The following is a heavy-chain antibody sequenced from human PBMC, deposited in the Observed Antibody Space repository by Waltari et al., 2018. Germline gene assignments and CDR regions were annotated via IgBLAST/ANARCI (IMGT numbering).Heavy chain of an antibody. D-gene: IGHD2-15*01. J-gene: IGHJ6*03. CDR3: ARDGYCSGGSCYAYYYYYMDV. CDR2: IIPILGIA. V-gene: IGHV1-69*04. CDR1: GGTFSSYA. Sequence: QVQLVQSGAEVKKPGSSVKVSCKASGGTFSSYAISWVRQAPGQGLEGMGGIIPILGIANYAQKFQGRVTITADESTSTAYMELSSLRSEDTAVYYCARDGYCSGGSCYAYYYYYMDVWGKGTTVTVSS.